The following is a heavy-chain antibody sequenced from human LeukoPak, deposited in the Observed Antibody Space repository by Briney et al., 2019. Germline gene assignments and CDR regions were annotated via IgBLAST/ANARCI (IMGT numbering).Heavy chain of an antibody. CDR1: GFTFNTYA. J-gene: IGHJ6*02. D-gene: IGHD5-24*01. V-gene: IGHV3-30*03. Sequence: GGSLRLSCAASGFTFNTYAMHWVRQAPGKGLEWLAVISYDGRNNYYAGSAKGRFTISRDNSKNTLYLQMSSLRADDTAVYYCTRHWARRVYNHYGMDVWGLGTTVTVSS. CDR2: ISYDGRNN. CDR3: TRHWARRVYNHYGMDV.